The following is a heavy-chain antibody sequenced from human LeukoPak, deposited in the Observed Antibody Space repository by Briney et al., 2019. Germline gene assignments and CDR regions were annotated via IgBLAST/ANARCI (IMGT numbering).Heavy chain of an antibody. J-gene: IGHJ4*01. CDR2: ISGGSSFT. Sequence: GGSLRLSCAASGFSFSSFSMNWVRQAPGKGLEWVSYISGGSSFTYYVDSVKGRFTISRDNAKNSLYLQMNSLRPDDTALYYCSTDPRLLIYWGHGTLVTVSS. V-gene: IGHV3-21*04. CDR1: GFSFSSFS. D-gene: IGHD2-8*01. CDR3: STDPRLLIY.